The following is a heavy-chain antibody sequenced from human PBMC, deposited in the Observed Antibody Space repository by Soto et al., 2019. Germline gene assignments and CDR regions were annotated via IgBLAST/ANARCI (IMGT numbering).Heavy chain of an antibody. D-gene: IGHD5-12*01. CDR2: INPNSGGT. CDR1: GYTFTGYY. CDR3: ARVKEMATIPLFDY. J-gene: IGHJ4*02. V-gene: IGHV1-2*02. Sequence: ASVKVSCKASGYTFTGYYMHWVRQAPGQGLEWMGWINPNSGGTNYAQKFQGRVTMTRDTSISTAYMELSRLRSDDTAVYYCARVKEMATIPLFDYWGQGTLVTVSS.